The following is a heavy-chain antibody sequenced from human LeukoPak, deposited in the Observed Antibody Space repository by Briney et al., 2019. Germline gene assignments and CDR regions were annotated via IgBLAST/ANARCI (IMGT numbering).Heavy chain of an antibody. D-gene: IGHD1-1*01. Sequence: PGGSLRLSCAASGFTFSNYEMNWVHQAPGKGLEWVSYISSSAYTIYYADSVKGRFTISRDNAKNSLYLQMNGLRAEDTAVYYCGRVWNGRTCIDYWGQGTLVTVSS. CDR2: ISSSAYTI. J-gene: IGHJ4*02. V-gene: IGHV3-48*03. CDR1: GFTFSNYE. CDR3: GRVWNGRTCIDY.